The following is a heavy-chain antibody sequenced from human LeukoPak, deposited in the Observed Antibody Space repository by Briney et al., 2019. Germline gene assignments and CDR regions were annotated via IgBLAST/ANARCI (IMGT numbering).Heavy chain of an antibody. J-gene: IGHJ4*02. D-gene: IGHD6-19*01. Sequence: GGSLRLACAAAGFTFSSYAMSWVRQTPRTGLEWVSGIGDNGGNTYYADSVKGRFTISRDNSKNTLFLQMNSLRAEDTAVYYCAKLPVSYSSGWSNFDYWGQGTLVTVSS. CDR3: AKLPVSYSSGWSNFDY. CDR2: IGDNGGNT. CDR1: GFTFSSYA. V-gene: IGHV3-23*01.